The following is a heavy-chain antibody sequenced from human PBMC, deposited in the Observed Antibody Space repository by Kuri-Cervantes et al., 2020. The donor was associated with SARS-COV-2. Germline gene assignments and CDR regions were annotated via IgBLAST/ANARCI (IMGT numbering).Heavy chain of an antibody. CDR1: GFTFRTYA. CDR2: ISGSGGSI. Sequence: GESLKISCAASGFTFRTYAMSWVRQAPGKGLEWVSTISGSGGSIDYAVSVKGRFTISRDNSKNTLYLEMDSLRAEDTAVYYCARDGAARRLYMDVWGKGTTVTVSS. J-gene: IGHJ6*03. D-gene: IGHD6-6*01. CDR3: ARDGAARRLYMDV. V-gene: IGHV3-23*01.